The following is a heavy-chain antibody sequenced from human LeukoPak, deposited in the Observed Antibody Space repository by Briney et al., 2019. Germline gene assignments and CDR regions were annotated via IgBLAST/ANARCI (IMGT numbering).Heavy chain of an antibody. J-gene: IGHJ5*02. Sequence: SETLSLTCTVSGGSISSGDYYWSWIRQPPGKGLEWIGYIYYSGSTYYNPSLKSQVTISVDTSKNQFSLKLSSVTAADTAVYYCARVRYYDSSGYPWGQGTLVTVSS. CDR2: IYYSGST. CDR1: GGSISSGDYY. V-gene: IGHV4-30-4*08. CDR3: ARVRYYDSSGYP. D-gene: IGHD3-22*01.